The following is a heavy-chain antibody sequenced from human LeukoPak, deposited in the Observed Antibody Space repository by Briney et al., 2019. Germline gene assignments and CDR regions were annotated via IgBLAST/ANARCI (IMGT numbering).Heavy chain of an antibody. CDR2: ISSSGTTI. CDR1: GFTFSDYS. Sequence: GGSLRLPCAASGFTFSDYSMNWIWQTPGKGLEWVSYISSSGTTIYYADSLRGRFTVSRDNAKNSLYLQMNSLRAEDTAVYYCTAAVNWFDPWGQGTLVTVSS. V-gene: IGHV3-11*04. CDR3: TAAVNWFDP. D-gene: IGHD6-13*01. J-gene: IGHJ5*02.